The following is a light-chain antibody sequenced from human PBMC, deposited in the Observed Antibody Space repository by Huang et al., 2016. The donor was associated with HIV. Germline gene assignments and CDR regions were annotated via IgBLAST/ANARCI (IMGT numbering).Light chain of an antibody. CDR1: QKINTY. J-gene: IGKJ3*01. Sequence: EILLTQSPATLSLSPGERATLSCKASQKINTYLAWYQQKPGQAPRLLIYDASTRAPATPARFRGSGSGTDFTLTITNLEPEDFAVYFCQQRSNWPPFTFGPGTKVDRK. CDR2: DAS. V-gene: IGKV3-11*01. CDR3: QQRSNWPPFT.